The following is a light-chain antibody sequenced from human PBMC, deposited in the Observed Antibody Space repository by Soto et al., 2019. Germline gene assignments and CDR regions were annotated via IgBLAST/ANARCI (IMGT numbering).Light chain of an antibody. CDR3: HQRNT. J-gene: IGKJ5*01. Sequence: VLTQSPVTLSLSPGDRATLSCRASQSVSTYLAWYRQTPGQPPRLLIYDTSTRPTGVPPRFSGSRSATDFTLTISSVEPEDFALYFCHQRNTFGQGTRLEIK. CDR1: QSVSTY. V-gene: IGKV3-11*01. CDR2: DTS.